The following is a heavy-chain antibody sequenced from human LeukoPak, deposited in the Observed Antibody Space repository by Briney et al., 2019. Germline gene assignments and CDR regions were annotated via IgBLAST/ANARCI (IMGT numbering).Heavy chain of an antibody. CDR3: AKDLSSSSRAYYYYYYMDV. D-gene: IGHD6-6*01. J-gene: IGHJ6*03. Sequence: GGSLRLSCAASGFTFSSYAMSWVRQAPGKGLEWVSAISGSGGSTYYADSVKGRFTISRDNSKNTLYLQMNSLRAEGTAVYYCAKDLSSSSRAYYYYYYMDVWGKGTTVTVSS. V-gene: IGHV3-23*01. CDR1: GFTFSSYA. CDR2: ISGSGGST.